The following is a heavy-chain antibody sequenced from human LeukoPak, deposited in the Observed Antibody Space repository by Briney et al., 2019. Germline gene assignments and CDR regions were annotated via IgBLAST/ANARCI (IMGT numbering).Heavy chain of an antibody. D-gene: IGHD3-9*01. CDR1: GYTFTSYY. J-gene: IGHJ4*02. CDR3: ARVLTYYDILTGYSTNYFDY. Sequence: GASVKVSCKASGYTFTSYYMHWVRQAPGQGLEWMGIINPSGGSTSYAQKFQGRVTMTRDTSTSTVYMELSSLRSEDTAVYYCARVLTYYDILTGYSTNYFDYWGQGTLVTVSS. V-gene: IGHV1-46*01. CDR2: INPSGGST.